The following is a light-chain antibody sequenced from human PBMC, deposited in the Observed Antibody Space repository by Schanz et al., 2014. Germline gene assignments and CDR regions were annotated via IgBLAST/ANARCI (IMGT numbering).Light chain of an antibody. Sequence: EIVLTQSPDTLSLSPGERATLSCRASQSVSTTYLAWYQHKPGQAPRLLIYGASSRATGIPERFSGSGSGTDFTLTISRLEPEDFAVYFCQHYGTSPPYTFGQGTKLEIK. J-gene: IGKJ2*01. CDR2: GAS. CDR3: QHYGTSPPYT. CDR1: QSVSTTY. V-gene: IGKV3-20*01.